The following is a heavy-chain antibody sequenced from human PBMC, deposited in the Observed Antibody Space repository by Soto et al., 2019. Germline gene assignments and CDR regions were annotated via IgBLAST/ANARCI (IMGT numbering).Heavy chain of an antibody. CDR3: ARDLGAYCGGDCHNWFDP. CDR1: GYLFTTYA. D-gene: IGHD2-21*02. Sequence: ASVKVSCKASGYLFTTYAIHWVRQAPGQTPEWMGWINAGNGNTKFTEKFHRRVTITTDRSASTAYMELASLSSEDTAVYYCARDLGAYCGGDCHNWFDPWGQGTLVTVSS. CDR2: INAGNGNT. J-gene: IGHJ5*02. V-gene: IGHV1-3*01.